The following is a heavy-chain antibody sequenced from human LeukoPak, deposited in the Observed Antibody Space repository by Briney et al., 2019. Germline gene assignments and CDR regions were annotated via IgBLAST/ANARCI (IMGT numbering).Heavy chain of an antibody. J-gene: IGHJ3*02. CDR2: ISSSSSYI. CDR1: GFTFSSYS. D-gene: IGHD6-13*01. Sequence: PGGSLRLSCAASGFTFSSYSMNWVRQAPGKGLEWVSSISSSSSYIYYADSVKGRFTISRDDAKNSLYLQMNSLRAEDTAVYYCARDISSSWYHAFDIWGQGTMVTVSS. V-gene: IGHV3-21*01. CDR3: ARDISSSWYHAFDI.